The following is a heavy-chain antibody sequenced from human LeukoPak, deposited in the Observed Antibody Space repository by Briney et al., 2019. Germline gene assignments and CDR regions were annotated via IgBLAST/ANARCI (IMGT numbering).Heavy chain of an antibody. D-gene: IGHD4-17*01. J-gene: IGHJ5*02. Sequence: PSETPSLTCAVSGYSISSGYYWGWIRQPPGKGLEWIGSIYHSGSTYYNPSLKSRVTISVDTSKNQFSLKLSSVTAADTAVYYCARPRGDYGFRWFDPWGQGTLVTVSS. CDR3: ARPRGDYGFRWFDP. CDR2: IYHSGST. V-gene: IGHV4-38-2*01. CDR1: GYSISSGYY.